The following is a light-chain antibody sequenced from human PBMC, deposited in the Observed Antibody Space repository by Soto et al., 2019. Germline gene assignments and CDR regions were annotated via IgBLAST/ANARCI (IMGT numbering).Light chain of an antibody. Sequence: EIVLTQSPGTLSLSPGERATLSWRASQSVSSTYLAWYQQKPGLAPRLLIYGASSRATGIPARFSGSGSGTELTLTISRLQSEDFAVYYCQKYNNWPLTXGGGTKVDI. CDR3: QKYNNWPLT. V-gene: IGKV3-15*01. CDR2: GAS. J-gene: IGKJ4*01. CDR1: QSVSSTY.